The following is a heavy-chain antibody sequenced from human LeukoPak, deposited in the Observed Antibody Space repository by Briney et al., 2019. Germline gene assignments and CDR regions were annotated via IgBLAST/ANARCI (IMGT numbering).Heavy chain of an antibody. Sequence: SSSYIYYADSVKGRFTISRDNAKNSLYLQMNSLRAEDTAVYYCARAERGYSYGYLWFDPWGQGTLVTVSS. CDR2: SSSYI. J-gene: IGHJ5*02. CDR3: ARAERGYSYGYLWFDP. D-gene: IGHD5-18*01. V-gene: IGHV3-21*01.